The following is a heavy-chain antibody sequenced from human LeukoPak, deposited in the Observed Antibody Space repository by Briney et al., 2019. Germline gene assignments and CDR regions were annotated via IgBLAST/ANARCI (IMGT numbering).Heavy chain of an antibody. CDR3: ARGRDCSGGSCFSGLDY. Sequence: PSETLSLTCTVSGGSISSYYWSWIRQPPGKGLECIGYIYYSGSTNYNPSLKSRVTISVDTSKNQFSLKLSSVTAADTAAYYCARGRDCSGGSCFSGLDYWGQGTLVTVSS. D-gene: IGHD2-15*01. CDR1: GGSISSYY. J-gene: IGHJ4*02. V-gene: IGHV4-59*01. CDR2: IYYSGST.